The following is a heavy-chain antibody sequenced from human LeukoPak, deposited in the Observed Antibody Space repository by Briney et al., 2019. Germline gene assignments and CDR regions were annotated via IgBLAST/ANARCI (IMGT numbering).Heavy chain of an antibody. CDR2: INPNSGGT. J-gene: IGHJ4*02. CDR3: ARGGGSGWWSGPHFFDY. D-gene: IGHD6-19*01. V-gene: IGHV1-2*06. CDR1: GYTFTGYY. Sequence: GASVKVSCKASGYTFTGYYMHWVRQAPGQGLEWMGRINPNSGGTNYAQKFQGRVTMTRDTSISTAYMELSSLRSEDTAVYCCARGGGSGWWSGPHFFDYWGQGTLVTVSS.